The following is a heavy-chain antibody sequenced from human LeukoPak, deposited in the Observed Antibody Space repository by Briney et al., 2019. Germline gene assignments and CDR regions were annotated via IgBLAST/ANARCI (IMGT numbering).Heavy chain of an antibody. V-gene: IGHV1-46*01. J-gene: IGHJ4*02. D-gene: IGHD6-25*01. CDR3: ARKRLRGRQGFDY. Sequence: ASVQVSFKACGYTFTSYYMHWVRPPRGQGLEWMGIINPSGGSTSYAQKFQGRVTMTRDTSTSTVYMELSSLRSEDTAVYYCARKRLRGRQGFDYWGQGTLVTVSS. CDR2: INPSGGST. CDR1: GYTFTSYY.